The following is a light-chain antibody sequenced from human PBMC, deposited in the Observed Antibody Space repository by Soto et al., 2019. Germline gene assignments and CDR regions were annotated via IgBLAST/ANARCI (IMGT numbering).Light chain of an antibody. CDR2: KAS. CDR1: QSISIW. Sequence: DIQMTQSPSTLSASVGDRVTITCRASQSISIWLAWYQQKPGKAPQLLIYKASTLERGLPSRFNGSGSGTDLTLTIGSLQPDYFETCYCQRYTTSPWAFGQGTKVEF. V-gene: IGKV1-5*03. CDR3: QRYTTSPWA. J-gene: IGKJ1*01.